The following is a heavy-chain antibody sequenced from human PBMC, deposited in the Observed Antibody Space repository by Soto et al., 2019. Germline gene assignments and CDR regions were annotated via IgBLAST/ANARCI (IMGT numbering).Heavy chain of an antibody. CDR1: GFTFSSYA. V-gene: IGHV3-30-3*01. Sequence: QVQLVESGGGVVQPGRSLRLSCAASGFTFSSYARHWVRQAPGKWLEWVAVISYDGSNKYYADSVKGRFTISRDNSKNTLYLQMNSLRAEDTAVYYCARGRKNSSSWYYWGQGTLVTVSS. D-gene: IGHD6-13*01. CDR3: ARGRKNSSSWYY. J-gene: IGHJ4*02. CDR2: ISYDGSNK.